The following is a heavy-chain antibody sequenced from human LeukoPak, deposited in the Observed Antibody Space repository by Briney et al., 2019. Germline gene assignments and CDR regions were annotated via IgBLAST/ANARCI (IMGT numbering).Heavy chain of an antibody. CDR3: AKDSGSGWYVGYYFDY. CDR2: ISSSSSYI. D-gene: IGHD6-19*01. V-gene: IGHV3-21*01. CDR1: GFTFSSYS. J-gene: IGHJ4*02. Sequence: GGSLRLSCAASGFTFSSYSMNWVRQAPGKGLEWVSSISSSSSYIYYADSVKGRFTISRDNAKNSLYLQMNSLRAEDTAVYYCAKDSGSGWYVGYYFDYWGQGTLVTVSS.